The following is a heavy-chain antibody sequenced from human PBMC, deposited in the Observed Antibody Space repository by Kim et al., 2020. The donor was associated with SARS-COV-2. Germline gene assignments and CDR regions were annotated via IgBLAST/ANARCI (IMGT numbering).Heavy chain of an antibody. CDR2: ISTSDGST. V-gene: IGHV3-23*01. Sequence: GGSLRLSCAASEFTFSPYAMSWVRQAPGKGLEWVSTISTSDGSTYYADSVKGRFTISRDDSKNTIFLQMNSLRAEDAAVYYCAKERGYTYYYAVDVWGHGTTVTVSS. CDR1: EFTFSPYA. D-gene: IGHD6-25*01. CDR3: AKERGYTYYYAVDV. J-gene: IGHJ6*02.